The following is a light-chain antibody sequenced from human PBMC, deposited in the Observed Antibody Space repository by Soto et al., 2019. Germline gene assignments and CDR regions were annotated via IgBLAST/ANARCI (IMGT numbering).Light chain of an antibody. CDR3: QQSANLPQE. V-gene: IGKV3-20*01. Sequence: QSLSNNIYLAWYQQKPGQAPRLLIYGASSRATGIPNRFSGSGSGTDFTHTFSRLMPEDFAVYYSQQSANLPQEIGQGTKVDI. CDR2: GAS. CDR1: QSLSNNIY. J-gene: IGKJ1*01.